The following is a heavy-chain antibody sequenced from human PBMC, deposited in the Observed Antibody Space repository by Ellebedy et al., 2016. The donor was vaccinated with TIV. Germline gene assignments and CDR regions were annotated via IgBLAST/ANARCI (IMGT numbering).Heavy chain of an antibody. CDR3: ARLLITMVYGMDV. J-gene: IGHJ6*02. CDR2: INHSGST. D-gene: IGHD3-10*01. V-gene: IGHV4-34*01. Sequence: MPSETLSLTCAVYGGSFSGYYWSWIRQPPGKGLEWIGEINHSGSTNYNPSPKSRVIISVDTSKNQFSLKLSSVTAADTAVYYYARLLITMVYGMDVWGQGTTVTVSS. CDR1: GGSFSGYY.